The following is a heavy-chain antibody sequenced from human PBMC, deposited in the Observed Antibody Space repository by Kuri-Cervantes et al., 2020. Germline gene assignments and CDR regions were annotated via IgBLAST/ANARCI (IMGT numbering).Heavy chain of an antibody. CDR1: GFTFGDYA. CDR2: ISSSSSYI. CDR3: AKAAYCSGGSCYVIDYYYGMDV. J-gene: IGHJ6*02. D-gene: IGHD2-15*01. Sequence: GGSLRLSCTASGFTFGDYAMSWFRQAPGKGLEWVSSISSSSSYIYYADSVKGRFTISRDNSKNTLYLQMNSLRAEDTAVYYCAKAAYCSGGSCYVIDYYYGMDVWGQGTTVTVSS. V-gene: IGHV3-21*04.